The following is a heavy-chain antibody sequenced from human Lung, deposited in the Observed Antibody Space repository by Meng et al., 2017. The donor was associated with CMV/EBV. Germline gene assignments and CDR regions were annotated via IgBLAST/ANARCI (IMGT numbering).Heavy chain of an antibody. CDR2: IREDGSSK. CDR1: GFTFSTSW. V-gene: IGHV3-7*01. D-gene: IGHD2-2*02. Sequence: GGSXRLXCAASGFTFSTSWMTWVRQAPGKGLEWVANIREDGSSKYYADPVKGRFTISRDNAKNSLFLQMSSLRAEDTAMYYCARAGLGYCSVTSCYNDYWXQGKXVTVSS. J-gene: IGHJ4*02. CDR3: ARAGLGYCSVTSCYNDY.